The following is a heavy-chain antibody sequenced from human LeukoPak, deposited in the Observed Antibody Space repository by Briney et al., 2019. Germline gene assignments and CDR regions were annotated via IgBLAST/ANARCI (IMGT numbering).Heavy chain of an antibody. CDR1: GYSVTSNSTA. V-gene: IGHV6-1*01. D-gene: IGHD7-27*01. CDR3: GRDPDGDDYGLDV. CDR2: KYCRSKWYN. Sequence: SQTLTLTCAISGYSVTSNSTAWNWNRQSPSRGLEWLGRKYCRSKWYNDYAVSVNSRIGTKPDTSKNQFSQQVNSVTPEVTAVYYCGRDPDGDDYGLDVWGQGATVSVSS. J-gene: IGHJ6*02.